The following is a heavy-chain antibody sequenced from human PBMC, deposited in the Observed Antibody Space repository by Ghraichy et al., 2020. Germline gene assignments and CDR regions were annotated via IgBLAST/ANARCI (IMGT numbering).Heavy chain of an antibody. CDR3: ARDYRGQLDLPPYNWLDP. V-gene: IGHV1-69*13. D-gene: IGHD3-10*01. Sequence: SVKVSCKASGGTFISYAISWVRQAPGQGLEWMGGIIPILGTANYAQKFQGRVTITADESTSTAYMELSSLRSEDTAVYYCARDYRGQLDLPPYNWLDPWGQGTLVTVSS. J-gene: IGHJ5*02. CDR1: GGTFISYA. CDR2: IIPILGTA.